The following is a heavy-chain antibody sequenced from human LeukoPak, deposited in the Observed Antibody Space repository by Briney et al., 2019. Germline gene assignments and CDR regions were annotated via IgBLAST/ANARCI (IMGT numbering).Heavy chain of an antibody. J-gene: IGHJ3*02. CDR1: EFTFTSYE. D-gene: IGHD6-6*01. V-gene: IGHV3-48*03. Sequence: PGGSLRLSCAASEFTFTSYELNWVRQSPGKGLEWVSYISSSGNTISYADSAKGRFTISRDNAKNSLYLQVISLRAEATAVYYCARGPSIAARYDAFDIWGQGTMVTVSS. CDR3: ARGPSIAARYDAFDI. CDR2: ISSSGNTI.